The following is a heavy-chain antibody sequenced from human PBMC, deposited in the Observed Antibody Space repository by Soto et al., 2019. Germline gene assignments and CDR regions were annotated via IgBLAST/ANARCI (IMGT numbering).Heavy chain of an antibody. CDR3: ARHGQLYSSGWYLNWFDP. CDR1: GYTFTSYA. J-gene: IGHJ5*02. Sequence: ASVKVSCKASGYTFTSYAMHWVRQAPGQRLEWMGWINAGNGNTKYSQKFQGRVTITRDTTASTAYMELSSLRSEDTAVYYCARHGQLYSSGWYLNWFDPWGQGTLVTVSS. D-gene: IGHD6-19*01. V-gene: IGHV1-3*01. CDR2: INAGNGNT.